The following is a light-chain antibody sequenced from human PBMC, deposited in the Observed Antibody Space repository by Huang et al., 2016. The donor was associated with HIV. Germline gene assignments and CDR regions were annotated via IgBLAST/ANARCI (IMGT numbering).Light chain of an antibody. V-gene: IGKV3-15*01. CDR2: GST. Sequence: IVMTQSPATLPVSPGGRATLSCKASQSVSTNLACYQQKPGQAPRRIICGSTTRATCVPARFSGSGSGTDFTLTINSLQSEDFGFYYCQQYNNWHLTFGGGTKV. CDR3: QQYNNWHLT. CDR1: QSVSTN. J-gene: IGKJ4*01.